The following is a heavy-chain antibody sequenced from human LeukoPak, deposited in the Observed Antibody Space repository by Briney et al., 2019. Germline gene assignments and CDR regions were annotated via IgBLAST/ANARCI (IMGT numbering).Heavy chain of an antibody. CDR2: ISYDGSNK. CDR1: GFTFSSYG. CDR3: AKDRVAVAGTGYYYYGMDV. V-gene: IGHV3-30*18. D-gene: IGHD6-19*01. Sequence: PGGSLRLSCAASGFTFSSYGMHWVRQAPGKGLEWVAVISYDGSNKYYADSVKGRFTISRDNSKNTLYLQMNSLRAEDTAVYYCAKDRVAVAGTGYYYYGMDVWGQGTTVTVSS. J-gene: IGHJ6*02.